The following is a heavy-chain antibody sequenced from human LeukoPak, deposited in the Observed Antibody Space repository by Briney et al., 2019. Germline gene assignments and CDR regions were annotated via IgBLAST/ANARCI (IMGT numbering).Heavy chain of an antibody. CDR2: INWNGGST. D-gene: IGHD6-13*01. J-gene: IGHJ6*03. CDR1: GFTFDDYG. CDR3: ARDFGYSSSWYSYYYYMGV. V-gene: IGHV3-20*04. Sequence: PGGSLRLSCAASGFTFDDYGMSWVRQAPGKGLEWVSGINWNGGSTGYADSVKGRFTISRDNAKNSLYLQMNSLRAEDTALYYCARDFGYSSSWYSYYYYMGVWGKGTTVTVSS.